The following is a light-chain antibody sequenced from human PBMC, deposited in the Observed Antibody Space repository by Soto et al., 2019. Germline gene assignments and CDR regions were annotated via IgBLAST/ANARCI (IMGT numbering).Light chain of an antibody. Sequence: AIQLTQSPSSLSASVGDRVTITCLASQDIRGALAWYQQKPGKAPKILIYDVSTLESGVPSRFSGSSSGTDFTLTISSLQPVDFATYYCQQCNSYPITFGQGTRLEIK. V-gene: IGKV1-13*02. CDR3: QQCNSYPIT. CDR2: DVS. CDR1: QDIRGA. J-gene: IGKJ5*01.